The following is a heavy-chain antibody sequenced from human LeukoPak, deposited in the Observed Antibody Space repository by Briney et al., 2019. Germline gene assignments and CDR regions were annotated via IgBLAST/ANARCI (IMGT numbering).Heavy chain of an antibody. CDR2: IYYSGGT. CDR3: ARSIAGNWFDP. CDR1: GGSISSYY. V-gene: IGHV4-59*08. D-gene: IGHD6-6*01. J-gene: IGHJ5*02. Sequence: SETLPLTCTVSGGSISSYYWSWIRQPPGKGLEWIGYIYYSGGTNYNPSLKSRVTISVDTSKNQFSLKLSSVTAADTAVYYCARSIAGNWFDPWGQGTLVTVSS.